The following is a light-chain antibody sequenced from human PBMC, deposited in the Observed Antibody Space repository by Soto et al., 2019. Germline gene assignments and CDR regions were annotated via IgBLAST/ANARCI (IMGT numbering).Light chain of an antibody. Sequence: EIVLTQSPATLSLSPGERATLSCRASQLFSSNLAWYQHKPGQAPRLLIYGVSTRDTGVPARFSGSGSGTDFTLTISSLEPEDFAVYYCQQRSDWPPVTFGPGTKVDIK. J-gene: IGKJ3*01. CDR3: QQRSDWPPVT. V-gene: IGKV3-11*01. CDR1: QLFSSN. CDR2: GVS.